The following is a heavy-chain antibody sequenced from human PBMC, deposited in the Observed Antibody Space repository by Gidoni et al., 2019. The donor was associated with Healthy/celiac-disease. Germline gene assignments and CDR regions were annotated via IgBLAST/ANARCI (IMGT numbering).Heavy chain of an antibody. CDR1: GGSFSGYY. Sequence: QVQLQQWGAGLLKPSETLSLPCAVYGGSFSGYYWSWIRQPPGKGLEWIGEINHSGSTNYNPSLKSRVTISVDTSKNQFSLKLSSVTAADTAVYYCARALWFGELYYWGQGTLVTVSS. D-gene: IGHD3-10*01. CDR3: ARALWFGELYY. CDR2: INHSGST. J-gene: IGHJ4*02. V-gene: IGHV4-34*01.